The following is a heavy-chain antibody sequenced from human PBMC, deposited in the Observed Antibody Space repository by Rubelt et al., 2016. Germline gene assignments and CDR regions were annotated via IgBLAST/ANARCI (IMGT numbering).Heavy chain of an antibody. D-gene: IGHD6-19*01. Sequence: QVQLQESGPGLVKPSETLSLTCTVSGGSISSYFWSWIRQPPGQGLEWIGYIYSIGSTNYNPSLKSRVTISVDTSKNQFSLKVGSVTAADTAVYYCARGSGWYVYWGQGTLVTVSS. CDR2: IYSIGST. CDR3: ARGSGWYVY. J-gene: IGHJ4*02. V-gene: IGHV4-59*01. CDR1: GGSISSYF.